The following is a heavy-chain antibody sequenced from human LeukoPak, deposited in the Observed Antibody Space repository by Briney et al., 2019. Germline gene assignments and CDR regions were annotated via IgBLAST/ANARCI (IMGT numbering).Heavy chain of an antibody. CDR2: INHSGST. CDR1: GGSFSGYY. Sequence: RPSETLSLTCAVYGGSFSGYYWSWIRQPPGKGLEWIGEINHSGSTNYNPSLKSRVTISVDTSKNQFSLKLSSVTAADTAVYYCARGPNGSNPRAKYNWFDPWGQGTLVTVSS. V-gene: IGHV4-34*01. J-gene: IGHJ5*02. CDR3: ARGPNGSNPRAKYNWFDP. D-gene: IGHD4-23*01.